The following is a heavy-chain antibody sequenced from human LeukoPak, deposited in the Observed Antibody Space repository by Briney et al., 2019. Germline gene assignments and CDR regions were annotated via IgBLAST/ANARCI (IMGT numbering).Heavy chain of an antibody. CDR3: AKAPSAHHYYYMDV. Sequence: GGSLRLSCAASGFTFSSYAMSWVRQAPGKGLEWVSAISGSGGSTYYADSVKGRFTISRDNSKNTLYLQMNSLRAEDTAVYYCAKAPSAHHYYYMDVWGKGTTVTVSS. J-gene: IGHJ6*03. CDR1: GFTFSSYA. V-gene: IGHV3-23*01. CDR2: ISGSGGST.